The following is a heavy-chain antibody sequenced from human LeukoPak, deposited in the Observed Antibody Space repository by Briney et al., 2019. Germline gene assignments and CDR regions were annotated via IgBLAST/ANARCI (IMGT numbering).Heavy chain of an antibody. V-gene: IGHV3-30*03. CDR3: AAGYSSSWYDY. CDR1: RFTFSSYG. J-gene: IGHJ4*02. CDR2: ISYDGSNK. D-gene: IGHD6-13*01. Sequence: GRSLRLSCAASRFTFSSYGMHWVRQAPGKGLEWVAVISYDGSNKYYADSVKGRFTISRDNSKNTLYLQMNSLRAEDTAVYYCAAGYSSSWYDYWGQGTLVTVSS.